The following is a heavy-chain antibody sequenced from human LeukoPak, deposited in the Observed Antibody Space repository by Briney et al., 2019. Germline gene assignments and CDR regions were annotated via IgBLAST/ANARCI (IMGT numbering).Heavy chain of an antibody. CDR1: GGSISSSSYY. V-gene: IGHV4-39*07. CDR3: AREIVVVPAALKFYYMDV. Sequence: SETLSLTCTVSGGSISSSSYYWGWIRQPPGKGLKWIGSISHSGSTNYNPSLMSRVTMSVDTSKNQFSLKLSPVTAADTAVYYCAREIVVVPAALKFYYMDVWGKGTTVTISS. CDR2: ISHSGST. D-gene: IGHD2-2*01. J-gene: IGHJ6*03.